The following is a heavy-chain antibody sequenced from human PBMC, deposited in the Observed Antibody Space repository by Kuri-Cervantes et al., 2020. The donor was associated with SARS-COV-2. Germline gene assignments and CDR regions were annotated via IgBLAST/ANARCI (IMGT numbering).Heavy chain of an antibody. J-gene: IGHJ4*02. Sequence: SETLSLTCVVYGGSVSGYYWSWIRQPPGKGLEWIGEIHHAVGTFYTPSLGSRATIFLDTSKNQFSLKLRSVTAADTAMYYCARGVGGGETFDFWGQGTLVTVSS. CDR2: IHHAVGT. CDR1: GGSVSGYY. CDR3: ARGVGGGETFDF. D-gene: IGHD3-16*01. V-gene: IGHV4-34*01.